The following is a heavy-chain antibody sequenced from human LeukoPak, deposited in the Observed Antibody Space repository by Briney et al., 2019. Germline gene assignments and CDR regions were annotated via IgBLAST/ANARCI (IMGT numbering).Heavy chain of an antibody. CDR2: IYYSGST. V-gene: IGHV4-30-4*01. D-gene: IGHD3-10*01. J-gene: IGHJ5*02. Sequence: SETLSLTCTVSGGSISSGDYYWSWIRQPPGKGLAWIGYIYYSGSTYYNPSLKSRVTISVDTSKNQFSLKLSPVTAADTAVYYCARGERWFGESAFDPWGQGTLVTVSS. CDR1: GGSISSGDYY. CDR3: ARGERWFGESAFDP.